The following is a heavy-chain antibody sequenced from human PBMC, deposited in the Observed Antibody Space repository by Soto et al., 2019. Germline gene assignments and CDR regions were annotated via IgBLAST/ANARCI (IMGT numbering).Heavy chain of an antibody. J-gene: IGHJ5*02. Sequence: PXETLYLTCTVSGCSISSGDYYWSWIRQPPGKGLEWIGYIYYSGSTYYNPSLKSRVTISVDTSKNQFSLKLSSVTAADTAVYYCARDRGDYSTSGNWFDHWGQGNLVTVSS. D-gene: IGHD2-21*01. CDR3: ARDRGDYSTSGNWFDH. CDR2: IYYSGST. V-gene: IGHV4-30-4*01. CDR1: GCSISSGDYY.